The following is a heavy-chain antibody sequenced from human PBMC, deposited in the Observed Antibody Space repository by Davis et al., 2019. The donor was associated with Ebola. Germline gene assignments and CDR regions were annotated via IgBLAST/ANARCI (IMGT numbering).Heavy chain of an antibody. CDR1: GFTFSSYA. CDR3: ARDDLSTTYGMDV. J-gene: IGHJ6*02. D-gene: IGHD2/OR15-2a*01. CDR2: ISYDGSNK. Sequence: GGSLRLSCAASGFTFSSYAMHWVRQAPGKGLEWVAVISYDGSNKYYADSVKGRFTISRDNAKNSLYLQMNSLRAEDTAVYYCARDDLSTTYGMDVWGQGTTVTVSS. V-gene: IGHV3-30*04.